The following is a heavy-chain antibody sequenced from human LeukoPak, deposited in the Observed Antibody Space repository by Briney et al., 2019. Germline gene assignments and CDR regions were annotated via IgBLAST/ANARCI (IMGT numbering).Heavy chain of an antibody. J-gene: IGHJ4*02. CDR2: IRSKAYGGTT. V-gene: IGHV3-49*03. CDR1: GFTFGDYA. Sequence: GGSLRLSCTASGFTFGDYAMSWFRQAPGKGLEWVGFIRSKAYGGTTEYAASVKGRFTISRDDSKSIAYLQMNSRKTEDTAVYYCTRVGYCSGGSCYEKPLDYWGQGTLVTVSS. D-gene: IGHD2-15*01. CDR3: TRVGYCSGGSCYEKPLDY.